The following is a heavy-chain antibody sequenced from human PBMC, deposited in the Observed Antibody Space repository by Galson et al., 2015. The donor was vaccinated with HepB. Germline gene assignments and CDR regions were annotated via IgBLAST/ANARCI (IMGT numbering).Heavy chain of an antibody. CDR1: GGTFSNYI. D-gene: IGHD5-24*01. Sequence: SVKVSCKASGGTFSNYIVSWVRQAPGQGLEWMGRIIPILDVADYAQKFQGRLTIIADKSTGTAYMELSSLTSEDTAVYLCAADGDKDLSLGMWGQGTQATVSS. CDR2: IIPILDVA. V-gene: IGHV1-69*02. CDR3: AADGDKDLSLGM. J-gene: IGHJ4*02.